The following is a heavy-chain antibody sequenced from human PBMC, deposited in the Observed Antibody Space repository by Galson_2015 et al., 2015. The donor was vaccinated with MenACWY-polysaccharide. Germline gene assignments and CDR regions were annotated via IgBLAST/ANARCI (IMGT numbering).Heavy chain of an antibody. V-gene: IGHV3-30-3*01. CDR3: ARAYCDRTTCHGMDV. D-gene: IGHD2-2*01. CDR1: GFTFSSYA. Sequence: SLRLSCAASGFTFSSYAIHWVRQAPGKGLEWVAVISYDGSNKYYADSLKGRFTISRDNSKNMLYLQMNSLRAEDTAVYYCARAYCDRTTCHGMDVWGQGTTVTVSS. CDR2: ISYDGSNK. J-gene: IGHJ6*02.